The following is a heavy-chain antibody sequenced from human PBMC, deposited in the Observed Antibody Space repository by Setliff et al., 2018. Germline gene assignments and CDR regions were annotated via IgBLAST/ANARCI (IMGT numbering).Heavy chain of an antibody. CDR2: VYYSGTA. J-gene: IGHJ4*02. V-gene: IGHV4-59*08. CDR3: ARLPPLHTPMALTFDY. D-gene: IGHD5-18*01. Sequence: PSETLSLTCNVSGDSISGTYYWSWIRQPPGKGLEFIGYVYYSGTANYDPSLKSRVTISLDTSKNQFSLKLTSVTAADTAVYYCARLPPLHTPMALTFDYWGQGILVTVSS. CDR1: GDSISGTYY.